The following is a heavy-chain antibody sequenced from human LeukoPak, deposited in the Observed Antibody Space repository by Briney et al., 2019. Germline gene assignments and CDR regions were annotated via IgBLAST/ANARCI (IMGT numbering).Heavy chain of an antibody. CDR2: IYSGGST. Sequence: GGSLRLSCAASGFTVSSNYMSWVRQAPGKGLEWVSVIYSGGSTYYADSVKGRFTISRDNFKNTLYLQMNSLRAEDTAVYYCARDGGDDYVWGSYRSYQSYWGQGTLVTVSS. CDR1: GFTVSSNY. V-gene: IGHV3-66*01. CDR3: ARDGGDDYVWGSYRSYQSY. J-gene: IGHJ4*02. D-gene: IGHD3-16*02.